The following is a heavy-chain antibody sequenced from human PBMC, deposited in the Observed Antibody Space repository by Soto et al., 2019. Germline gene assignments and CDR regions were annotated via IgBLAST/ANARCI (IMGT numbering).Heavy chain of an antibody. D-gene: IGHD3-9*01. V-gene: IGHV4-59*01. Sequence: SETLSLTCTVSGGSISSYYWSWIRQPPGKGLEWIGYIYYSGSTNYNPSLKSRVTISVDTSKNQFSLKLSSVTAADTAVYYCARVGYDTLTGYQIDYWGQGTLVTVSS. J-gene: IGHJ4*02. CDR1: GGSISSYY. CDR3: ARVGYDTLTGYQIDY. CDR2: IYYSGST.